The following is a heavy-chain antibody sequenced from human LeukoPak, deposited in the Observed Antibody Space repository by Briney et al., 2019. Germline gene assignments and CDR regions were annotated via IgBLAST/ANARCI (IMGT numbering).Heavy chain of an antibody. Sequence: PSETLSLTCAVYGGSLSGYYWSWIRQPPGKGLEWIGEINHSGSTNYNPSLKSRVTISVDTSKNQFSLKLSSVTAADTAVYYCARHLRFRGAFWRNYYYYYMDVRGKGTTVTISS. CDR3: ARHLRFRGAFWRNYYYYYMDV. D-gene: IGHD3-10*01. CDR2: INHSGST. J-gene: IGHJ6*03. V-gene: IGHV4-34*01. CDR1: GGSLSGYY.